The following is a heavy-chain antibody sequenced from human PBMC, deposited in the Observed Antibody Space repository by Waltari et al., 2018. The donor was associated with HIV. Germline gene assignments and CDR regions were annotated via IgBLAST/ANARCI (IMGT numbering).Heavy chain of an antibody. CDR2: ISSSSSYI. J-gene: IGHJ4*02. CDR1: GFTFSSYS. CDR3: AREGTGTTWGCDY. D-gene: IGHD1-1*01. V-gene: IGHV3-21*01. Sequence: VQLVESGGGLVKPGGSLRRSCAASGFTFSSYSMNWVRQAAGTGVEWVSSISSSSSYIYYADSVKSRFTNSRDNSKNSLYLQMNSLRAEDTAVYYGAREGTGTTWGCDYWGQGTLVTVSS.